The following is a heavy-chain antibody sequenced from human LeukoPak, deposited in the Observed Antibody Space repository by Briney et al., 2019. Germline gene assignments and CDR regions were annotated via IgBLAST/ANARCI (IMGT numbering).Heavy chain of an antibody. CDR2: ISTSGRT. CDR1: GFTFSSYA. CDR3: ARDLDSSGYYHVVDS. Sequence: PGGSLRLSGADSGFTFSSYAMSWVRQAPGKGLEWVSLISTSGRTHYADSVQGRFTISRDNSKHTLSLHMNSLRAEDTAVYYCARDLDSSGYYHVVDSWGQGALVTVSS. D-gene: IGHD3-22*01. J-gene: IGHJ4*02. V-gene: IGHV3-23*01.